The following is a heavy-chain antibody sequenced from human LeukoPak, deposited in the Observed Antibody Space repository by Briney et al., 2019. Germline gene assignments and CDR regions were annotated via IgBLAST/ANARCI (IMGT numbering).Heavy chain of an antibody. Sequence: SQTLSLTCTVSGGSISSGSYYWSWIRQPAGKGLEWIGRIYTSGSTNYNPSLKSRVTISVDTSKNQFSLELSSVTAADTAVYYCARGAVAGTPFFGYWGQGTLVTVSS. J-gene: IGHJ4*02. CDR3: ARGAVAGTPFFGY. CDR1: GGSISSGSYY. V-gene: IGHV4-61*02. D-gene: IGHD6-19*01. CDR2: IYTSGST.